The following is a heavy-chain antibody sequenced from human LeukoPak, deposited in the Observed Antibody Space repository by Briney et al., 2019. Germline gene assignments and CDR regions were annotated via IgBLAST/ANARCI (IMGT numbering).Heavy chain of an antibody. Sequence: SETLSLTCTVSGGSISAYYWSWIRQPAGKGLDWIGRIYPSGNTKYNPSLKSRVTLSIDTSKNQFSLKLSSVTAADTAVYFCVRDSLTTGFDYWGQGTLVTVSS. CDR1: GGSISAYY. CDR2: IYPSGNT. CDR3: VRDSLTTGFDY. V-gene: IGHV4-4*07. J-gene: IGHJ4*02. D-gene: IGHD1-14*01.